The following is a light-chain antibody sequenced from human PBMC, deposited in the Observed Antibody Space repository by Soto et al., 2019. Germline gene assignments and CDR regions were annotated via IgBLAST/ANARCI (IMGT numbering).Light chain of an antibody. V-gene: IGKV1-6*01. Sequence: AIQMTQSPSSLSASVGDRVTITCRASQAIRYDVGWYQQKPGKAPKLLIYAASTLQTGVPSRFSGSGSGTDFTLTINSLQPEDFATYYCLQDYNYPLTFGQGTRVEIK. CDR2: AAS. J-gene: IGKJ2*01. CDR1: QAIRYD. CDR3: LQDYNYPLT.